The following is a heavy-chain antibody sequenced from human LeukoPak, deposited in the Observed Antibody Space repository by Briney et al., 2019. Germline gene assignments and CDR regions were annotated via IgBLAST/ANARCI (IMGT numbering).Heavy chain of an antibody. V-gene: IGHV3-23*01. CDR3: ASDSGELLSLSVDY. Sequence: GGSLRLSCAASGFTFSSYAMSWVRQAPGKGLEWVSAISGSGGSTYYADSVKGRFTISRDNAKNSLYLQMNSLRAEDTAVYYCASDSGELLSLSVDYWGQGTLVTVSS. D-gene: IGHD3-10*01. J-gene: IGHJ4*02. CDR2: ISGSGGST. CDR1: GFTFSSYA.